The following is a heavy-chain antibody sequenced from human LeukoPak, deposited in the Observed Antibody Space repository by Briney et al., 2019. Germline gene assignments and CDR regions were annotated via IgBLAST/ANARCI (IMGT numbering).Heavy chain of an antibody. CDR3: ARVGYGGYTYYYDSSGYYYFDY. CDR2: MNPNSGNT. J-gene: IGHJ4*02. Sequence: ASEKVSCKASGYTFTSYDINWVRQATGQGLEWMGWMNPNSGNTGYAQKFQGRVTITRNTSISTAYMELSSLRSEDTAVYYCARVGYGGYTYYYDSSGYYYFDYWGQGTLVTVSS. D-gene: IGHD3-22*01. V-gene: IGHV1-8*03. CDR1: GYTFTSYD.